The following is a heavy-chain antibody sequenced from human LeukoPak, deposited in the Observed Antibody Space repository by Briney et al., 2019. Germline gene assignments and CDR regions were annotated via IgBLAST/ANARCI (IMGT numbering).Heavy chain of an antibody. Sequence: GGFLRLSCAASGYTVSSNFMTWVRQAPGKGLEWVSILYSGGSTYYTDSVKGRFTISRDNSKNTVYLEMSSLRAEDTAVYYCAREPHKGWFDPWGQGTLVTVSS. CDR2: LYSGGST. CDR3: AREPHKGWFDP. V-gene: IGHV3-66*01. J-gene: IGHJ5*02. CDR1: GYTVSSNF.